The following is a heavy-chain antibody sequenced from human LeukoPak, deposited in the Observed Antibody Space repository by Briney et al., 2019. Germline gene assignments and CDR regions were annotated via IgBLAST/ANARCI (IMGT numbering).Heavy chain of an antibody. D-gene: IGHD1-26*01. J-gene: IGHJ5*02. CDR2: VKRDGTEQ. CDR1: GFTFSSYE. CDR3: ARAISVTYYAWFDP. Sequence: PGGSLRLSCAASGFTFSSYEMNWVRQAPGKGLEWVATVKRDGTEQYYVDSVKGRFTISRDNAKNSVSLQMNSLRAEDTAVYYCARAISVTYYAWFDPWGQGTLVTVSA. V-gene: IGHV3-7*04.